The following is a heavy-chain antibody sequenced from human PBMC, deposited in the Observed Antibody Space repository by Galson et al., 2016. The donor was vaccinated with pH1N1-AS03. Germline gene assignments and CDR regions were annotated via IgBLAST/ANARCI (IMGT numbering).Heavy chain of an antibody. CDR3: ARIRGYSYYFDY. D-gene: IGHD5-18*01. J-gene: IGHJ4*02. CDR1: GFSLSTIGMR. CDR2: IDWDDDK. V-gene: IGHV2-70*04. Sequence: PALVKPTQTLTLTCTFSGFSLSTIGMRVNWVRQPPGKALGWLARIDWDDDKDYSTSLKTRLTISQDTSKNQVVLTMTNMDPVDTATYYCARIRGYSYYFDYWGQGTLVTVSS.